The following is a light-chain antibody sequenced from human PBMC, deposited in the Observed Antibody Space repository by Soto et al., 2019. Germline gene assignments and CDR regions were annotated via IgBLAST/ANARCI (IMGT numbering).Light chain of an antibody. CDR2: DVS. CDR3: SSYTSSITDV. CDR1: SSDVGGYHY. J-gene: IGLJ1*01. Sequence: QSVLTQPPSVSGSPGQSITISCTGTSSDVGGYHYVSWYQQYPGKAPKVMIYDVSNRPSGVSNRFSGSKSGTTASLTISGLQADDEADYYCSSYTSSITDVFGTGTKVTVL. V-gene: IGLV2-14*01.